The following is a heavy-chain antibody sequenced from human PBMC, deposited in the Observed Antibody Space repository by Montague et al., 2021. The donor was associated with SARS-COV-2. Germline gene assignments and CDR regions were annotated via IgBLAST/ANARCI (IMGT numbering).Heavy chain of an antibody. CDR2: IYHSGSN. CDR1: GDSISSSNW. CDR3: ARSRGNLQWPFYYYYGMDV. Sequence: SETLSLTCAVSGDSISSSNWWSWVRQPPGKGLEWIGEIYHSGSNNYNPPLKSRGTISVDKSKTQFSLKLSSVTAAATAVYYCARSRGNLQWPFYYYYGMDVWGQGTTVTVSS. V-gene: IGHV4-4*02. J-gene: IGHJ6*02. D-gene: IGHD6-19*01.